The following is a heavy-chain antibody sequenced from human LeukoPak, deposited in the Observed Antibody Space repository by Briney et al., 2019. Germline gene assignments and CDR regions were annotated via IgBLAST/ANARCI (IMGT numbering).Heavy chain of an antibody. CDR2: IWYDGSNK. CDR3: ARDVVRGVIYYYYGMDV. Sequence: GRSLRLSCAAPGFTFSSYGMHWVRQAPGKGLEGVAVIWYDGSNKYYADSVKGRFTISRDNSKNTLYLQMNSLRAEDTAVYYCARDVVRGVIYYYYGMDVWGKGTTVTVSS. D-gene: IGHD3-10*01. CDR1: GFTFSSYG. J-gene: IGHJ6*04. V-gene: IGHV3-33*01.